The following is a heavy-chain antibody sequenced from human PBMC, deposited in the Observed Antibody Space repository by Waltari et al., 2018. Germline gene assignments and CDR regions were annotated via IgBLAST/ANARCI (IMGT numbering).Heavy chain of an antibody. CDR2: IYYSGST. CDR3: AGVQFGEEYYGMDV. D-gene: IGHD3-10*01. J-gene: IGHJ6*02. V-gene: IGHV4-59*01. CDR1: GGSISSYY. Sequence: QVQLQESGPGLVKPSETLSLTCTVSGGSISSYYWSWIRQPPGKGLEWIGYIYYSGSTNYNPSLKSRVTISVDTSKNQFSLKLSSVTAADTAVYYCAGVQFGEEYYGMDVWGQGTTVTVSS.